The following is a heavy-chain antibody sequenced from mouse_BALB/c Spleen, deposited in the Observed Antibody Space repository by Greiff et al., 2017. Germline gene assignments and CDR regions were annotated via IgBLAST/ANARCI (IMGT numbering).Heavy chain of an antibody. CDR1: GYTFTDYN. Sequence: VQLQQSGPELVKPGASVKISCKASGYTFTDYNMHWVKQSHGKSLEWIGYIYPYNGGTGYNQKFKSKATLTVDNSSSTAYMELRSLTSEDSAVYYCARDHYYGSSLYYFGYWGQGTTLTVSS. D-gene: IGHD1-1*01. V-gene: IGHV1S29*02. CDR3: ARDHYYGSSLYYFGY. J-gene: IGHJ2*01. CDR2: IYPYNGGT.